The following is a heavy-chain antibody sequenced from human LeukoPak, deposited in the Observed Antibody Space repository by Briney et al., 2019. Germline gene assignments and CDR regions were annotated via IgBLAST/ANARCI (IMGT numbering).Heavy chain of an antibody. J-gene: IGHJ3*01. CDR1: GYTFSSDD. V-gene: IGHV1-8*03. Sequence: ASVKVSCKASGYTFSSDDINWVRQATGQGPEWMGWMNPDSGRTDYAPKFQGRVSFTRNTSINAAYMELSLLTSEDTAVCYCARDKRGDAFDLWGQGTMVTVSS. CDR3: ARDKRGDAFDL. CDR2: MNPDSGRT.